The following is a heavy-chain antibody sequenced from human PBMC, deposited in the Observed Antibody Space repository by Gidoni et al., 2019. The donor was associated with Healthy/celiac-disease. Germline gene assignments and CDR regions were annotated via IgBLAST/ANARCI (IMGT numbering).Heavy chain of an antibody. Sequence: EVQLLESGGGLVQPGGSLRLSCAASGFTFSSSAMSLVRQAPGQGLEWVSAISGSGGSTYYADSVKGRFTISRDNSKNTLYLQMNSLRAEDTAVYYCAKFVLIRYFDYWGQGTLVTVSS. J-gene: IGHJ4*02. D-gene: IGHD2-8*01. CDR2: ISGSGGST. V-gene: IGHV3-23*01. CDR1: GFTFSSSA. CDR3: AKFVLIRYFDY.